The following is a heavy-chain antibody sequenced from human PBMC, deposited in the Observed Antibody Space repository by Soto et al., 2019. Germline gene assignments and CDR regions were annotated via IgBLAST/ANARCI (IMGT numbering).Heavy chain of an antibody. CDR2: IWFDGGNE. Sequence: VQLEESGGGVVQPGRSLRLSCAASGFIFSDYGMHWVRQSPGKGLEWVAVIWFDGGNEYYRDAVKGRFTISRDNANNMMYLQMNSLRAEDTATYYCARDGRSGRTSYHFDYWGQGALVTVSS. CDR1: GFIFSDYG. CDR3: ARDGRSGRTSYHFDY. J-gene: IGHJ4*02. V-gene: IGHV3-33*01. D-gene: IGHD6-19*01.